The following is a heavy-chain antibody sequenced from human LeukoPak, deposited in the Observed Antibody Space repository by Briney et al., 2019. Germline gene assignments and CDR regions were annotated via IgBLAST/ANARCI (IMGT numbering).Heavy chain of an antibody. CDR1: GFTFSSYG. V-gene: IGHV3-33*03. Sequence: PGGSLRLSCAASGFTFSSYGMHWVRQAPGKGLEWVALIWYDGSSKHYADSVRGRFTISRDNAKNTVHLQMNSLRAEDTAVYFCVEGLGGSSDYWGQGTLVTVSS. D-gene: IGHD2-15*01. CDR2: IWYDGSSK. J-gene: IGHJ4*02. CDR3: VEGLGGSSDY.